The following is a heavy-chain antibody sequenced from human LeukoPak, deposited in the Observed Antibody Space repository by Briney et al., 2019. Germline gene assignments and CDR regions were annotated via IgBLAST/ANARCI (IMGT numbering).Heavy chain of an antibody. CDR3: ARVGIAVAGTYYFDY. J-gene: IGHJ4*02. CDR2: MNPNSGNT. D-gene: IGHD6-19*01. V-gene: IGHV1-8*01. CDR1: GYTFTSYD. Sequence: ASVTVSCKASGYTFTSYDINWVRQATGQGLEWMGWMNPNSGNTGYAQKFQGRVTMTRNTSISTAYMELSSLRSEDTAVYYCARVGIAVAGTYYFDYWGQGTLVTVSS.